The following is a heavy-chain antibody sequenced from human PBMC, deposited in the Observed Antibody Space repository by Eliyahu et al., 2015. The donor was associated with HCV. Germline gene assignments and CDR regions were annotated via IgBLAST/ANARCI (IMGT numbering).Heavy chain of an antibody. D-gene: IGHD3-10*01. V-gene: IGHV4-39*01. Sequence: QLQLQESGPGLMRPSETLSLTCTVSGGPXTSSXYYWGWIHQTPGKGLEWIGSIYYSRRTYYNPSLKGRVTISLDTSKMQFSMRLNSVTAADRGRYFCARAFGGNGFETWGQGIDVTVSS. CDR2: IYYSRRT. CDR3: ARAFGGNGFET. CDR1: GGPXTSSXYY. J-gene: IGHJ3*02.